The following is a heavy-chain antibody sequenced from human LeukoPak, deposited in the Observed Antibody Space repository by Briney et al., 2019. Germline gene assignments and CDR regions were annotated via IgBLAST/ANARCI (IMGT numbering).Heavy chain of an antibody. V-gene: IGHV3-48*03. J-gene: IGHJ4*02. CDR1: GFTFSSYE. CDR2: ISSSGSTI. Sequence: GGSLRLSCAASGFTFSSYEMNWVRQAPGKGLEWVSYISSSGSTIYYADSVKGRFTISRDNAKNSLYLQMNSLRAEDTAMYYCARGLGYCTSTTCLLPFDYWGQGTLVTVSS. D-gene: IGHD2-2*01. CDR3: ARGLGYCTSTTCLLPFDY.